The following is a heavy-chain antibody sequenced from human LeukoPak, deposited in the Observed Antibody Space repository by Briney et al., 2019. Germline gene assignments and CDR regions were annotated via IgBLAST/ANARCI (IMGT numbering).Heavy chain of an antibody. V-gene: IGHV3-21*01. CDR1: GFTFSSYS. Sequence: GGSLRLSCAASGFTFSSYSMNWVRQAPGKGLEWVSSISSSSSYIYYADSVKGRFTISRDNAKNSLYLQMNSLRAEDTAVYYCARDRAGSGPTHFDYWGQGTLVTVSS. D-gene: IGHD6-19*01. J-gene: IGHJ4*02. CDR2: ISSSSSYI. CDR3: ARDRAGSGPTHFDY.